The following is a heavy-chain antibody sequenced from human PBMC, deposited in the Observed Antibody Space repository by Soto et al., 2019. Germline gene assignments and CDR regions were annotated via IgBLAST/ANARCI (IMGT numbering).Heavy chain of an antibody. D-gene: IGHD6-13*01. J-gene: IGHJ3*02. Sequence: GLPLRVSRAAAGVTFINHGRTWVRQTPGKGLEWVSAISGSGGSTYYADSVKGRFTISRDNSKNTLYLQMSSLRAEDTAVYYCAKGYSSSWYDDAFDIWGQGTMVTVSS. CDR1: GVTFINHG. CDR2: ISGSGGST. V-gene: IGHV3-23*01. CDR3: AKGYSSSWYDDAFDI.